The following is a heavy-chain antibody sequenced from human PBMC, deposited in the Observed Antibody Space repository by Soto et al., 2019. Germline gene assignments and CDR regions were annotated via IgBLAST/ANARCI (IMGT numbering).Heavy chain of an antibody. CDR2: IYYSGST. CDR1: GGCIISSTHY. J-gene: IGHJ6*02. D-gene: IGHD5-18*01. CDR3: ARQDTAMVRWDYYYGIDV. V-gene: IGHV4-39*01. Sequence: PSETLSLTCSVSGGCIISSTHYWGWIRQPPGKGLEWIGSIYYSGSTYYNPSLKSRVTISIDTSKNQFSLKLSSVTAADTAVYYCARQDTAMVRWDYYYGIDVWGLGSTVTVSS.